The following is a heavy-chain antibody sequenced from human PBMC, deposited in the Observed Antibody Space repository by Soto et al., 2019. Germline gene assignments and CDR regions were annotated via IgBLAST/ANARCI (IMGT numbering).Heavy chain of an antibody. V-gene: IGHV3-21*01. CDR3: ARDRNPAKYSSSSQDY. CDR2: ISSNSSYI. Sequence: GGSLRLSCAASGFTFSSYGMNWVRQAPGKGLEWVSSISSNSSYIYYADSVKGRFTISRDNSKNQLYLQMNSLSAEDTAVYYCARDRNPAKYSSSSQDYWGQGTLVTVSS. CDR1: GFTFSSYG. D-gene: IGHD6-6*01. J-gene: IGHJ4*02.